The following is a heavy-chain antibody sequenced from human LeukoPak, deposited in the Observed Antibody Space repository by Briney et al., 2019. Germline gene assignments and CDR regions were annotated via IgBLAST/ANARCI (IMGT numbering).Heavy chain of an antibody. CDR2: INRDGSQR. Sequence: GGSLRLSCAASGFSLSAYWMTWVRQAPGKGLEWVANINRDGSQRNHVDSVKGRFTISRDNAKNSLYLQMDSLRAEDTAVYYCAKAAGAFDIWGQGTMVTVSS. CDR1: GFSLSAYW. J-gene: IGHJ3*02. V-gene: IGHV3-7*03. CDR3: AKAAGAFDI.